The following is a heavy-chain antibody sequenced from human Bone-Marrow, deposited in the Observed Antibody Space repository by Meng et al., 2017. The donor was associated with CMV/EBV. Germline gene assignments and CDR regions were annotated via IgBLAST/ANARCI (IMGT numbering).Heavy chain of an antibody. J-gene: IGHJ6*02. CDR2: ISAYNGNT. D-gene: IGHD3-10*01. V-gene: IGHV1-18*01. CDR3: ASSITMVRGVMRGMDV. Sequence: ASVKVSCKASGYTFTSYGISWVRQAPGQGLEWMGWISAYNGNTNYAQKFQGRVTITTDESTSTAYMELSSLRSEDTAVYYCASSITMVRGVMRGMDVWGQGTTVTFSS. CDR1: GYTFTSYG.